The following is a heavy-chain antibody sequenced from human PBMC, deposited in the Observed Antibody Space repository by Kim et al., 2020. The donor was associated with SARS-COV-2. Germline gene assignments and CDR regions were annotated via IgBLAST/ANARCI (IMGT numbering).Heavy chain of an antibody. D-gene: IGHD6-13*01. CDR2: IYYSGST. J-gene: IGHJ1*01. CDR3: ARRGSSSWYYFQH. Sequence: SETLSLTCTVSGGSISSYYWSWIRQPPGKGLEWIGYIYYSGSTNYNPSLKSRVTISVATSKNQFSLKLSSVTAADTAVYYCARRGSSSWYYFQHWGQGTLVTVSS. V-gene: IGHV4-59*08. CDR1: GGSISSYY.